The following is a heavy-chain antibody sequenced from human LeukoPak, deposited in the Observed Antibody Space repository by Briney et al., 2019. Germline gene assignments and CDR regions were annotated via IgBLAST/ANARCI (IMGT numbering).Heavy chain of an antibody. CDR1: GGTFSSYA. J-gene: IGHJ5*02. Sequence: GASVKVSCKASGGTFSSYAISWVRQAPGQGLEWMGGIIPIFGTANYAQKFQGRVTITADKSTSTAYMELSSLRSEDTAVCYCARVVYRYCSGGSCQEFDPWGQGTLVTVSS. V-gene: IGHV1-69*06. CDR3: ARVVYRYCSGGSCQEFDP. CDR2: IIPIFGTA. D-gene: IGHD2-15*01.